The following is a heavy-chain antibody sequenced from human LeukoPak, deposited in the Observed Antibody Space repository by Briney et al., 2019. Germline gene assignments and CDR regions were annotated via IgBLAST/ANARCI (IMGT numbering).Heavy chain of an antibody. J-gene: IGHJ4*02. CDR3: ARGDDYKSTLFDY. V-gene: IGHV4-59*01. D-gene: IGHD5-12*01. CDR2: IYSSGST. CDR1: GGSISNYF. Sequence: PSETLSLTCSVSGGSISNYFWTWIRQPPGKGLEWIGYIYSSGSTYYNPSLKSRVTISIDTSKNQFSLKLTSATAADTAVYYCARGDDYKSTLFDYWGQGTLVTVSS.